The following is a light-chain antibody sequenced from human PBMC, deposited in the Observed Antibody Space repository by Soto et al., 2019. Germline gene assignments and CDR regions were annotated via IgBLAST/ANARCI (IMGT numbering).Light chain of an antibody. CDR1: QSVSNN. CDR2: GAS. J-gene: IGKJ5*01. Sequence: EILMTQSPATLSVSPGDRATLSCRASQSVSNNLAWYQQRPGQAPRLLIYGASTRATGIPARFSGSGSGTEFTLTISSLEPEDFAVYYCQQRSNWPGITFGQGTRLEIK. V-gene: IGKV3-15*01. CDR3: QQRSNWPGIT.